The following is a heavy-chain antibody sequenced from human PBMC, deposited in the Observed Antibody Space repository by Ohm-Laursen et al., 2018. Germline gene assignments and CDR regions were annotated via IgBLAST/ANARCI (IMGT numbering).Heavy chain of an antibody. CDR2: TRNKANRYTT. Sequence: SLRLSCTASGFTFSDHYMDWVRQAPGKGLEWVGRTRNKANRYTTEFAASVKGRFTSSRDDSKNSLYLQMNSLKTEDTAVYYCARESRPGAPLDYWGRGTLGTVSS. J-gene: IGHJ4*02. D-gene: IGHD1-26*01. V-gene: IGHV3-72*01. CDR3: ARESRPGAPLDY. CDR1: GFTFSDHY.